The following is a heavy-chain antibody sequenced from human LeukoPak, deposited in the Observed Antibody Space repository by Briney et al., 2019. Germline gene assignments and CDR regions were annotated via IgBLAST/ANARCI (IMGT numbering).Heavy chain of an antibody. CDR2: IGGSGGST. Sequence: PGRSLRLSCAASGFTFDDYAMHWVRQAPGKGLEWVSAIGGSGGSTYYADSVKGRFTISRDNSKNTLYLQMSSLRAEDTAVYYCAKVFYGDYDYYYYGMDVWGQGTTVTVSS. J-gene: IGHJ6*02. V-gene: IGHV3-23*01. CDR1: GFTFDDYA. D-gene: IGHD4-17*01. CDR3: AKVFYGDYDYYYYGMDV.